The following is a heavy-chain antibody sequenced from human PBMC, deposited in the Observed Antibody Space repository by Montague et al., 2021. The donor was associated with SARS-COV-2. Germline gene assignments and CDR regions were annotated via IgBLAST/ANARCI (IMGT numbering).Heavy chain of an antibody. Sequence: SETLSLTCAVYGGSLSGYYWSWIRQPPGKGLEWIGEIHHSGSTNYNPSLKSRVTISVDKSKNQFSLKLSSVTAADTAVYYCARGRLGITMIVVVMDAIDYSCEHGGQGNLVRVPS. D-gene: IGHD3-22*01. CDR2: IHHSGST. J-gene: IGHJ4*02. CDR1: GGSLSGYY. CDR3: ARGRLGITMIVVVMDAIDYSCEH. V-gene: IGHV4-34*01.